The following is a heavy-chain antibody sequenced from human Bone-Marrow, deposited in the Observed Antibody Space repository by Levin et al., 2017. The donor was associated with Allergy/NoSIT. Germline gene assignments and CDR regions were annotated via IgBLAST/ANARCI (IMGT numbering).Heavy chain of an antibody. J-gene: IGHJ4*01. CDR1: GGSISGSY. Sequence: SQTLSLTCTVSGGSISGSYWTWSRQPPGEGLGWSAYMFSTANVNYNPSLKSRVTISLDTSKKESSLKMRSVTDADTPRYFCARGTHDSQSSGYYYFYFWGHGTLVTVSS. CDR3: ARGTHDSQSSGYYYFYF. D-gene: IGHD3-22*01. V-gene: IGHV4-59*01. CDR2: MFSTANV.